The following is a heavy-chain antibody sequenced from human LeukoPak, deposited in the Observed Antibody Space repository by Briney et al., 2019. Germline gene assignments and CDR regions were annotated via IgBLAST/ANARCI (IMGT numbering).Heavy chain of an antibody. V-gene: IGHV4-38-2*02. CDR2: IYHSGST. J-gene: IGHJ6*03. CDR1: GYSISSGYY. CDR3: ARVDTAMVRGYSYARYYYYYYMDV. Sequence: PSETLSLTCTVSGYSISSGYYWGWIRQPPGKGLEWIGSIYHSGSTYYNPSLKSRVTISVDTSKNQFSLKLSSVTAADTAVYYCARVDTAMVRGYSYARYYYYYYMDVWGKGTTVTVSS. D-gene: IGHD5-18*01.